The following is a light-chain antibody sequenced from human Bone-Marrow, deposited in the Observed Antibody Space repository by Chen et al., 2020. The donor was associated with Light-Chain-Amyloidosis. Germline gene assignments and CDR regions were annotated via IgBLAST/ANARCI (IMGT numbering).Light chain of an antibody. CDR1: QSLLYSSNNKNY. CDR3: HQYYTPPLT. CDR2: WAS. V-gene: IGKV4-1*01. Sequence: DIVMTQSPDSLAVSLGERANINCKSSQSLLYSSNNKNYLAWYQQKPGQPPKLLIYWASTRESGVPDRFSGSGSVTDFTLTISSLQAEDVALYYCHQYYTPPLTVGGGTKVEIK. J-gene: IGKJ4*01.